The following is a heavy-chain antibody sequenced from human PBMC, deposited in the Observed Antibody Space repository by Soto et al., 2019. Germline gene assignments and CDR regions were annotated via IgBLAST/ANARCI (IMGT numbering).Heavy chain of an antibody. CDR2: ILPRYFDV. J-gene: IGHJ5*01. D-gene: IGHD4-4*01. V-gene: IGHV5-51*01. CDR3: ARLVSLLQPIDS. CDR1: GYTFTNYW. Sequence: GESLKIPCQTSGYTFTNYWIGWVRQMPGGGLEWLVLILPRYFDVRYSPSFEGQVTISADRSTATAFLQVRSLEAADSALYFRARLVSLLQPIDSWGQGTPVTVSS.